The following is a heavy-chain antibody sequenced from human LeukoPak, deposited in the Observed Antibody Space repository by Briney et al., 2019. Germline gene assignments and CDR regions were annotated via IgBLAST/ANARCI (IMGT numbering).Heavy chain of an antibody. CDR3: ARLPTVVTRVAFDI. J-gene: IGHJ3*02. Sequence: NPSETLSLTCTVSGGSISSYYWSWIRQPPGKGLEWIGYIYYSGSTNYNPSLKSRVTISVDTSKNQFSLKLSSVTAADTAVYYCARLPTVVTRVAFDIWGQGTMVTVSS. V-gene: IGHV4-59*12. CDR2: IYYSGST. CDR1: GGSISSYY. D-gene: IGHD4-23*01.